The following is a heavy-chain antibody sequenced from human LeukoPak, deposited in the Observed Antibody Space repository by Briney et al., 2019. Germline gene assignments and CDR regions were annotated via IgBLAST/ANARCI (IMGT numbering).Heavy chain of an antibody. V-gene: IGHV1-69*02. D-gene: IGHD2-2*02. J-gene: IGHJ4*02. Sequence: ASVKVSCKASGGTFSSYTISWVRQAPGQGLEWMGRIIPILGIANYAQKFQGRVTITADKSTSTAYMELSSLGSEDTAVYYCARALKVCSSTSCDNYWGQGTLVTVSS. CDR2: IIPILGIA. CDR3: ARALKVCSSTSCDNY. CDR1: GGTFSSYT.